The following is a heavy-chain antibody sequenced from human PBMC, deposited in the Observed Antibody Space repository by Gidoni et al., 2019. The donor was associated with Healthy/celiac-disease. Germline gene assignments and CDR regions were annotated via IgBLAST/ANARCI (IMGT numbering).Heavy chain of an antibody. Sequence: QVQLQESCPGLLKPSHTLSLTCTVPGGSLSSGDYYWSWIRQPPGTGLEWIGYIYYSGSTYYNPALKSRVTISVDTSKNQFSLKLSSVTAADTAVYYCARGRGVAAAADYYYYGMDVWGQGTTVTVSS. CDR2: IYYSGST. J-gene: IGHJ6*02. V-gene: IGHV4-30-4*01. CDR3: ARGRGVAAAADYYYYGMDV. CDR1: GGSLSSGDYY. D-gene: IGHD6-13*01.